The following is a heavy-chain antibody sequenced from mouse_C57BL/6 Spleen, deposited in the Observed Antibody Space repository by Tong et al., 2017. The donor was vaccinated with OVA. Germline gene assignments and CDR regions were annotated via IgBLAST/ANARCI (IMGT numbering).Heavy chain of an antibody. Sequence: EVQLQESGGDLVKPGGSLKLSCAASGFTFSDYGMHWVRQAPEKGLEWVAYISSGSSTIYYADTVKGRFTISRDNAKNNLYLQMSHLKSEDTAMYYCARDDYGFAYWGQGTLVTVSA. CDR1: GFTFSDYG. CDR3: ARDDYGFAY. D-gene: IGHD2-4*01. J-gene: IGHJ3*01. CDR2: ISSGSSTI. V-gene: IGHV5-17*03.